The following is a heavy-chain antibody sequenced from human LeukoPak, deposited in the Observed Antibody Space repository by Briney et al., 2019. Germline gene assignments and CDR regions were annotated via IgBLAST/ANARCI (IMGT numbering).Heavy chain of an antibody. D-gene: IGHD1-1*01. J-gene: IGHJ6*03. CDR3: ARAKLDSTLPQPGYYYYYYMDV. V-gene: IGHV4-61*09. Sequence: SQTLSLTCTVSGGFISSGSYYWSWIRQPAGKGLEWIGHIYTSGSTKYNPSLKSRVTISVDTSKKQFSLKLNSVTAADTAVYYCARAKLDSTLPQPGYYYYYYMDVWGKGTTVTVSS. CDR2: IYTSGST. CDR1: GGFISSGSYY.